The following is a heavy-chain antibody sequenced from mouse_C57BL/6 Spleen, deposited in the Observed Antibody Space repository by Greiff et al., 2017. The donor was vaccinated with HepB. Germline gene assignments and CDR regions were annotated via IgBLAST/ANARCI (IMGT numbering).Heavy chain of an antibody. CDR2: ICNGGGST. V-gene: IGHV5-12*01. Sequence: EVKLVESGGGLVQPGGSLKLSCAASGFTFSDYYMYWVRQTPEKRLEWVAYICNGGGSTYYPDTVKGRFTLSRDNAKNTLYLQMSRLKSEDTAMYYCARRIYYGKDAMDYWGQGTSVTVSS. CDR3: ARRIYYGKDAMDY. J-gene: IGHJ4*01. D-gene: IGHD2-1*01. CDR1: GFTFSDYY.